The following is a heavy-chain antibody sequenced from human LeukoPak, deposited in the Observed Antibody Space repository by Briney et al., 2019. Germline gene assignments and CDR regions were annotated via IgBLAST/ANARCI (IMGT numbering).Heavy chain of an antibody. Sequence: ASVKVSCKASGYTFTSYYMHWVRQAPGQGLEWMGIINPSGGSTSYAQKFQGRVTMTRDMSTSTVYMELSSLRSEDTAVYYCACTTYYYDSSGYYYQDAFDIWGQGTMVTVSS. V-gene: IGHV1-46*01. J-gene: IGHJ3*02. CDR3: ACTTYYYDSSGYYYQDAFDI. D-gene: IGHD3-22*01. CDR2: INPSGGST. CDR1: GYTFTSYY.